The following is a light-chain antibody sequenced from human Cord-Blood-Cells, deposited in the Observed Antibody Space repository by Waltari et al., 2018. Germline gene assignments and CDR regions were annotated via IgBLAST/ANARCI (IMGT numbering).Light chain of an antibody. J-gene: IGKJ4*01. CDR1: QDISNY. CDR3: QQYDNLPLT. Sequence: DIQMIQSPSSLSASVGDRVTITCQASQDISNYLNWYQQKPGKAPKLLIYDASNLETGVPSRFSGSGSETDFTFTISSLQPEDIATYYCQQYDNLPLTFGGGTKVEIK. V-gene: IGKV1-33*01. CDR2: DAS.